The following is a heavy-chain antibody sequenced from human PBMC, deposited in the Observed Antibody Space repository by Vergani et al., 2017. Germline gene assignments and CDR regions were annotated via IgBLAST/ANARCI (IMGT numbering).Heavy chain of an antibody. Sequence: QVQLQQWGAGLLKPSETLSLTCTVSGGSISSHFWSWIRQPAGQGLEWIGHIYSSGSTHYNPSLKSRVTMSLDTYKNQFSLKVSSVTAADTAVYYCARGWGWMAYYYYYMDVWGEGTTVTVSS. J-gene: IGHJ6*03. CDR3: ARGWGWMAYYYYYMDV. CDR1: GGSISSHF. CDR2: IYSSGST. D-gene: IGHD3-16*01. V-gene: IGHV4-59*10.